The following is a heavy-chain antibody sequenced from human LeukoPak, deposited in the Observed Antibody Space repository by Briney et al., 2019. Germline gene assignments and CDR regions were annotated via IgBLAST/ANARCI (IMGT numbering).Heavy chain of an antibody. CDR3: AKRYSSAWYFFDY. V-gene: IGHV3-23*01. J-gene: IGHJ4*02. Sequence: PGGSLRLSCAASGFTFSSYGMSWVRQAPGKGLEWVSAISCSGGNTYYADSVKGRFTISRDNSKNTLYLQMNSLRAEDTAVYYCAKRYSSAWYFFDYWGQGTLVTVSS. CDR2: ISCSGGNT. CDR1: GFTFSSYG. D-gene: IGHD6-19*01.